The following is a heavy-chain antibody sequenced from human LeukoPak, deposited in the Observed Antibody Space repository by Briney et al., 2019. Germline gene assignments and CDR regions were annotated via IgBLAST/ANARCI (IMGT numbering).Heavy chain of an antibody. V-gene: IGHV3-74*01. D-gene: IGHD1-1*01. Sequence: GGSLRLSCAASGFTFSSYWMHWVRQAPGKGLVWVSRINSDGSSTSYADSVKGRFTISRDNAKNTLYLQMNSLRAEDTAVYYCARARTAYAFDIWGQGTMVTVSS. CDR2: INSDGSST. CDR3: ARARTAYAFDI. J-gene: IGHJ3*02. CDR1: GFTFSSYW.